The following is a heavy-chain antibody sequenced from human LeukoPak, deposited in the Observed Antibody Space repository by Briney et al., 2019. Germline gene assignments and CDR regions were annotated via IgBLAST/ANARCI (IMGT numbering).Heavy chain of an antibody. CDR2: ISSSSSTI. CDR3: ARDYYYDSSGTPGY. Sequence: QPGGSLRLSCAASGFTFSSYSMNWVRQAPGKGLEWVSYISSSSSTIYYADSVKGRFTISRDNAKNSLYLQMNSLRAEDTAVYYCARDYYYDSSGTPGYWGQGTLVTVSS. CDR1: GFTFSSYS. J-gene: IGHJ4*02. D-gene: IGHD3-22*01. V-gene: IGHV3-48*04.